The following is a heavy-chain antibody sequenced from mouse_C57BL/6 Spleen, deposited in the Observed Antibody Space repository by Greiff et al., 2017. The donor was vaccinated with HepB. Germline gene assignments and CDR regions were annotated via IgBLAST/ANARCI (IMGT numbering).Heavy chain of an antibody. V-gene: IGHV1-50*01. CDR2: IDPSDSYT. CDR1: GYTFTSYW. D-gene: IGHD1-1*01. CDR3: ALSSRGY. Sequence: QVQLQQPGAELVKPGASVKLSCKASGYTFTSYWMQWVKQRPGQGLEWIGEIDPSDSYTNYNQKFKGKATLTVDTSSSTAYMQLSSLTSEDSAVYYCALSSRGYWGQGTTLTVSS. J-gene: IGHJ2*01.